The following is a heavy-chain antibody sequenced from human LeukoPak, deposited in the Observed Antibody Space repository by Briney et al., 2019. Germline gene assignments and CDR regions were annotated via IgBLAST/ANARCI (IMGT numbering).Heavy chain of an antibody. CDR2: IYYSGST. Sequence: SGTLSLTCTVSGGSISSYYWSWIRQPPGKGLEWIGYIYYSGSTNYNPSLKSRVTISVDTSKNQFSLKLSSVTAADTAVYYCARALYYDFWSYMDVWGKGTTVTVSS. CDR1: GGSISSYY. V-gene: IGHV4-59*01. D-gene: IGHD3-3*01. CDR3: ARALYYDFWSYMDV. J-gene: IGHJ6*03.